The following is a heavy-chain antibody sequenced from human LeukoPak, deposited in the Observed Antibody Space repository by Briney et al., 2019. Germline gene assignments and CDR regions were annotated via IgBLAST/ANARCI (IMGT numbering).Heavy chain of an antibody. Sequence: ASVKVSCKASGYTFTSYDINWVRQATGQGLEWMGWMNPNSGNTGDAQKFQGRVTMTRNTSISTAYMELSSMRSEDKAVYYCARGGASYCSSTSCYVPIYYYYYYMDVWGKGSTVTVSS. J-gene: IGHJ6*03. CDR2: MNPNSGNT. V-gene: IGHV1-8*01. CDR1: GYTFTSYD. D-gene: IGHD2-2*01. CDR3: ARGGASYCSSTSCYVPIYYYYYYMDV.